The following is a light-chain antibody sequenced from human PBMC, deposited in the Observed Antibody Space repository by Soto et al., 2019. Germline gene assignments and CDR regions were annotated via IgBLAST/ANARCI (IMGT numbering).Light chain of an antibody. J-gene: IGKJ1*01. V-gene: IGKV3-20*01. CDR3: QQYGRSSWT. CDR2: GAS. Sequence: EIVLTQSPGTLSLSPEERATLSCRASQSVSSSYLAWYQQKPGQAPRLLIYGASSRATGIPDRFSGSGSGTDFTLTMSRLDPEDVDVYYCQQYGRSSWTLGQGTKV. CDR1: QSVSSSY.